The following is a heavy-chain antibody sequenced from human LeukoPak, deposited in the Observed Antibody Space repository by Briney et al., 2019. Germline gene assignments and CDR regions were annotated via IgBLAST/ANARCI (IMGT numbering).Heavy chain of an antibody. D-gene: IGHD6-6*01. CDR3: ARDRGIAARPGWFDH. Sequence: GGSLRLSCAASGFTFSRYWMSWVRQAPGKGLEWEADIKQDGNEKYYVDSVKGRFTISRDNAKNSLYLQMNSLRAGDTAVYYCARDRGIAARPGWFDHWGQGTLVTVSS. CDR1: GFTFSRYW. J-gene: IGHJ5*02. CDR2: IKQDGNEK. V-gene: IGHV3-7*01.